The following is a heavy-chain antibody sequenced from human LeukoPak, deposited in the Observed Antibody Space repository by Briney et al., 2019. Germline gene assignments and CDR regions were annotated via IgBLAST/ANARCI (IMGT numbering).Heavy chain of an antibody. CDR2: ISYDGSNK. J-gene: IGHJ4*02. CDR1: GFTFSSYA. CDR3: ARDPLLWFGEFGYYFDY. D-gene: IGHD3-10*01. V-gene: IGHV3-30*04. Sequence: GGSLRLSCAASGFTFSSYAMHWVRQAPGKGLEWEAVISYDGSNKYYADSVKGRFTISRDNSKNTLYLQMNSLRAEDTAVYYCARDPLLWFGEFGYYFDYWGQGTLVTVSS.